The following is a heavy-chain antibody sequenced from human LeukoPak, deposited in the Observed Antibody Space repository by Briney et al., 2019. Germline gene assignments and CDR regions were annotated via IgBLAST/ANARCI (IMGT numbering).Heavy chain of an antibody. CDR3: ATVQWPEDLWRR. D-gene: IGHD1-1*01. CDR1: GFTLSSYE. Sequence: GGSLRLSCAASGFTLSSYEMSWVRQAPGKGLEWVSAVSGSGDRAHYADSVKGRFTISRDNSKNTLYLQMNSLRAEDTAVYYCATVQWPEDLWRRWGQGSQVTVSS. V-gene: IGHV3-23*01. CDR2: VSGSGDRA. J-gene: IGHJ4*02.